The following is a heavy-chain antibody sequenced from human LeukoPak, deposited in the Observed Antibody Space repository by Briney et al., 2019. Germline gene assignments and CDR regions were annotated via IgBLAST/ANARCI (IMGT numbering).Heavy chain of an antibody. CDR2: INKNGAEM. J-gene: IGHJ4*02. CDR3: AKHDGWELHDYCFDY. V-gene: IGHV3-23*01. CDR1: GFIFRDYA. Sequence: GGSLRLSCVASGFIFRDYAMGWVRQAPGKGREWVATINKNGAEMFYADSVKGRFTISRDNSKNTLNMHLRSLRADDTAVYYCAKHDGWELHDYCFDYWGQGTLVTASS. D-gene: IGHD1-26*01.